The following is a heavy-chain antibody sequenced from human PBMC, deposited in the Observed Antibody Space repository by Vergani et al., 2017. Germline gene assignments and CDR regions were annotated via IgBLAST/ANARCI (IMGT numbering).Heavy chain of an antibody. V-gene: IGHV4-4*03. J-gene: IGHJ4*02. CDR1: GGSISSSDW. CDR3: ARALALQAFSPGY. CDR2: IYHSGST. Sequence: QVQLQESGPGLLKPPGTLSLTCAVSGGSISSSDWWSWVRQHPGKGLEWIGEIYHSGSTNYNPSLKSRVTISVDKSKNQFSLKLSSVTAADSAVYYCARALALQAFSPGYWGQGTLVTVSS.